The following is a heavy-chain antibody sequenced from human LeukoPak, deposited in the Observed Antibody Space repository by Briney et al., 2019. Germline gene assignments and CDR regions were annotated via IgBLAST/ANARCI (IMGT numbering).Heavy chain of an antibody. CDR3: ARGCSSTSCYTGNWNDY. CDR2: MNPNSGNT. Sequence: ASVKVSCKASGYTFTSYDINWVRQATGQGLEWMGWMNPNSGNTGYAQKFQGRVTMTRSTSISTAYMELSSLRSEDTAVYYCARGCSSTSCYTGNWNDYWGQGTLVTVSS. D-gene: IGHD2-2*02. CDR1: GYTFTSYD. V-gene: IGHV1-8*01. J-gene: IGHJ4*02.